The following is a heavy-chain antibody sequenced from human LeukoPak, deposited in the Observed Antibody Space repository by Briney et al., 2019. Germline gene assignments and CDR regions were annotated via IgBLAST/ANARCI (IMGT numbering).Heavy chain of an antibody. CDR3: ARHGGTYSPNYYFDY. J-gene: IGHJ4*02. CDR2: IYYSGST. V-gene: IGHV4-39*01. D-gene: IGHD3-16*01. Sequence: SETLSLTCTVSGGSISSSSYYWGWLRQPPGTGLEWIGSIYYSGSTYYNPSLKSRVTISVDTSKNQFSLKLSSVTAADTAVYYCARHGGTYSPNYYFDYWGQGTLVTVSS. CDR1: GGSISSSSYY.